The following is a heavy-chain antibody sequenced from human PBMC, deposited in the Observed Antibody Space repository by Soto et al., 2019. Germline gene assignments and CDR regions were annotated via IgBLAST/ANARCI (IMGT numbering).Heavy chain of an antibody. CDR3: ARRGSGSYYDY. CDR2: ISGSGDST. Sequence: EVQLLEPGGGLVQPGGSLRLSCAASGFTFSSYAMRWVRQAPGKGLEWVSAISGSGDSTYYADSVKGRFTTSRDNSKNTLYLQMNSLRAEDTAVYYCARRGSGSYYDYWGQGTLVTVSS. CDR1: GFTFSSYA. D-gene: IGHD1-26*01. J-gene: IGHJ4*02. V-gene: IGHV3-23*01.